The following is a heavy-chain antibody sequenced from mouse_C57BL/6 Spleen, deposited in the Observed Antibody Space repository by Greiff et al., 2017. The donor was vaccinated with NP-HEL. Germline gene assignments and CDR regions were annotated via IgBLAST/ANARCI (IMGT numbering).Heavy chain of an antibody. D-gene: IGHD2-5*01. Sequence: QVQLQQPGAELVKPGASVKLSCKASGYTFTSYGMHWVKQRPGRGLEWIGRIDPKSGGTKYNEKFKSKATLTVDKPSSTAYMQLSSLTSEDSAVYYCAKGGSNCRTTFDYWGQGTTLTVSS. J-gene: IGHJ2*01. V-gene: IGHV1-72*01. CDR1: GYTFTSYG. CDR3: AKGGSNCRTTFDY. CDR2: IDPKSGGT.